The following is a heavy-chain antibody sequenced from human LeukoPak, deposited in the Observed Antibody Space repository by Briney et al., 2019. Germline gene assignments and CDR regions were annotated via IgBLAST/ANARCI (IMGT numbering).Heavy chain of an antibody. CDR2: IYHSGST. V-gene: IGHV4-4*02. CDR1: GGSISSNNW. CDR3: SQWLVGSDAFDI. D-gene: IGHD6-19*01. Sequence: SETLSLTCAVSGGSISSNNWWSWVRQPPGKGLEWIGEIYHSGSTNYNPSLKSRVTISVDKSKNQFSLKLSSVTAADTAVYYCSQWLVGSDAFDIWGQGTMVTVSS. J-gene: IGHJ3*02.